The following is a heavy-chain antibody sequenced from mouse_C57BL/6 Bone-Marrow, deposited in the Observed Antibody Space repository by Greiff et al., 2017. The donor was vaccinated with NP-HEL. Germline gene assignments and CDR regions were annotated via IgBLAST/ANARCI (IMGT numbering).Heavy chain of an antibody. V-gene: IGHV1-19*01. D-gene: IGHD2-4*01. Sequence: EVQLQQSGPVLVKPGASVKMSCKASGYTFNDYYMSWVKQSHGKSLEWIGVINPYNGGTSYNQKFKGKATLTVDKSSSTAYMELNSLTSEDSAVYYCARSGLRRGDYWGQGTTLTVSS. J-gene: IGHJ2*01. CDR1: GYTFNDYY. CDR3: ARSGLRRGDY. CDR2: INPYNGGT.